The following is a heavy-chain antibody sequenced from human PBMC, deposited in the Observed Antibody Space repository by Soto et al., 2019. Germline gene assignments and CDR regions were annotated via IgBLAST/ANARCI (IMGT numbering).Heavy chain of an antibody. CDR1: GGSISSSSYY. CDR3: ARRPLVVSSYFDY. D-gene: IGHD6-6*01. J-gene: IGHJ4*02. Sequence: SETLSLTCTVSGGSISSSSYYWGWIRQPPGKGLEWIGSIYYSGSTYYNPSLKSRVTISVDTSKNQFPLKLSSVTAADTAVYYCARRPLVVSSYFDYWGQGTLVTVSS. CDR2: IYYSGST. V-gene: IGHV4-39*01.